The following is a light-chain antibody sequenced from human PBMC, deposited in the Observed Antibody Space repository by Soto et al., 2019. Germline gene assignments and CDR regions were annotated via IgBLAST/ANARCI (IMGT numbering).Light chain of an antibody. CDR2: DVS. J-gene: IGKJ4*01. Sequence: EIFLTQSPATLPFSPGERATLPCRPSQRVGTNLGWNQQKSGQAPRLLISDVSKRATGTPARFSGSGPGTDFTLTISSLEPEDFAVYYCQHRVNWPTFGGGTKVEIK. CDR1: QRVGTN. CDR3: QHRVNWPT. V-gene: IGKV3-11*01.